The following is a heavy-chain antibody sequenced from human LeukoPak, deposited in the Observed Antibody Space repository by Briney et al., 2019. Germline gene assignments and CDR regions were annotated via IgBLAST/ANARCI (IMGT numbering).Heavy chain of an antibody. D-gene: IGHD3-3*01. CDR3: ARGWNYGDY. V-gene: IGHV4-34*01. Sequence: PSETLSLTCAVYGGSFSGYYWSWIRQPPGKGLEWIGEINHSGSTNYNPSLKNRVTMSVDTSNNQVSLELSSVTAADTAVYYCARGWNYGDYWGQGTLVTVSS. CDR1: GGSFSGYY. CDR2: INHSGST. J-gene: IGHJ4*02.